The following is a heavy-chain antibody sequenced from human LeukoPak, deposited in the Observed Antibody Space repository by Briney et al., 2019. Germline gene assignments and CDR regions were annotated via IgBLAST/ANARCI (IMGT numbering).Heavy chain of an antibody. CDR3: ARVWYYGSGSSRRLAY. CDR1: GGTFSSYA. Sequence: ASVKVSCKASGGTFSSYAISCVRQAPGQGLEWMGGIIPIFGTANYAQKFQGRVTITTDESTSTAYMELSSLRSEDTAVYYCARVWYYGSGSSRRLAYWGQGTLVTVSS. J-gene: IGHJ4*02. CDR2: IIPIFGTA. D-gene: IGHD3-10*01. V-gene: IGHV1-69*05.